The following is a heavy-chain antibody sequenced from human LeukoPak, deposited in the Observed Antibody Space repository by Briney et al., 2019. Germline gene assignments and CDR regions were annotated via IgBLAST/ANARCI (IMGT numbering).Heavy chain of an antibody. CDR1: GFTFSSYG. D-gene: IGHD4-17*01. J-gene: IGHJ5*02. CDR3: AKVPDPYGDYAVVDP. CDR2: IRYDGSNK. Sequence: GGSLRLSCAASGFTFSSYGMHWVRQAPGKGLEWVAFIRYDGSNKYYADSVKGRFTISRDNSKNTLYLQMNSLRAEDTAVYYCAKVPDPYGDYAVVDPWGQGTLVTVSS. V-gene: IGHV3-30*02.